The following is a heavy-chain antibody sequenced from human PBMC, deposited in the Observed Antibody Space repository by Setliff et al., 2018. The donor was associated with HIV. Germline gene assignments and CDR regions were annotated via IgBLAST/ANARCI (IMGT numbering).Heavy chain of an antibody. CDR2: IRSDSYSGTP. D-gene: IGHD5-18*01. V-gene: IGHV3-49*04. CDR1: GSSMNDFD. CDR3: ARHASGYNYGRHGMDV. J-gene: IGHJ6*02. Sequence: HPGGSLRLSCEASGSSMNDFDVSWVRQAPGKGLEWVGLIRSDSYSGTPAYAASVGDRFIISRENSERIAYLQMKSLRTEDTGVYYCARHASGYNYGRHGMDVWGQGITVTVSS.